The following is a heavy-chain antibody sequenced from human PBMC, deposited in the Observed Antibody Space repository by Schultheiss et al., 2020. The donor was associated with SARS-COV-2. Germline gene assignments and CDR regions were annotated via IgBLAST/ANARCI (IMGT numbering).Heavy chain of an antibody. CDR1: GFTVSSNY. V-gene: IGHV3-66*02. Sequence: GGSLRLSCAASGFTVSSNYMSWVRQAPGKGLEWVSVIYSGGSTYYADSVKGRFTISRDNSKNTLYLQMNSLRAEDTAVYYCAREGSGWPVGGYGMDVWGQGTTVTVSS. J-gene: IGHJ6*02. CDR2: IYSGGST. D-gene: IGHD6-19*01. CDR3: AREGSGWPVGGYGMDV.